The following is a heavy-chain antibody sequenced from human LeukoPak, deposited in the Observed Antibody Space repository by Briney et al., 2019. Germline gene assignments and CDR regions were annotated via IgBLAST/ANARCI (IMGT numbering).Heavy chain of an antibody. J-gene: IGHJ3*01. CDR1: GFTFSSYA. CDR3: ARDRYDILTGYNPLGAFDL. Sequence: GSLRLSCAASGFTFSSYAMTWVRQAPGKGLVWVSRINSDGSSISYVDSVKGRFTISRDNAKNTLYLQMNSLRAEDTAVYYCARDRYDILTGYNPLGAFDLWGQGTMVTVSS. V-gene: IGHV3-74*01. D-gene: IGHD3-9*01. CDR2: INSDGSSI.